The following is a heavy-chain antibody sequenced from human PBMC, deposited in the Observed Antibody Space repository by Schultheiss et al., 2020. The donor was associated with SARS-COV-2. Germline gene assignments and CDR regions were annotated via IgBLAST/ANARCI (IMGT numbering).Heavy chain of an antibody. Sequence: ASVKVSCKASGYTFTSYDINWVRQATGQGLEWMGWMNPNSGNTGYAQKLQGRVTMTTDTSTSTAYMELRSLRSDDTAVYYCARGIAAGTPPTDFDYWGQGTLVTVSS. J-gene: IGHJ4*02. V-gene: IGHV1-8*01. D-gene: IGHD1-7*01. CDR3: ARGIAAGTPPTDFDY. CDR1: GYTFTSYD. CDR2: MNPNSGNT.